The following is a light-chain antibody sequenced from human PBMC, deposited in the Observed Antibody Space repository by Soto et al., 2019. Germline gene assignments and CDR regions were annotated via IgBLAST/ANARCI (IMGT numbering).Light chain of an antibody. Sequence: QSALTQPRSVSGSPGQSVTISCTGTSSDVGGYDYVSWYQQHPGKAPKLMIFDVNKRPSGVPDRFSGSKSGNTAFLTISGLQAEDEDDYSCFSYAGSRVFGGGTTLTVL. CDR1: SSDVGGYDY. CDR2: DVN. CDR3: FSYAGSRV. J-gene: IGLJ3*02. V-gene: IGLV2-11*01.